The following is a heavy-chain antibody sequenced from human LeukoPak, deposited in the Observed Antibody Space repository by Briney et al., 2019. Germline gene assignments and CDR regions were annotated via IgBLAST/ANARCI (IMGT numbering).Heavy chain of an antibody. CDR3: ARVVPPLYYFDY. CDR2: IKQDGSEK. V-gene: IGHV3-7*01. J-gene: IGHJ4*02. D-gene: IGHD3-10*01. CDR1: GFTFSSSW. Sequence: GGSLRLSRAASGFTFSSSWMSWVRQAPGKGLEWVANIKQDGSEKYYVDSVKGRFTISRDNAKNSLYLQMNRLRAEDTAVYYCARVVPPLYYFDYWGQGTLVTVSS.